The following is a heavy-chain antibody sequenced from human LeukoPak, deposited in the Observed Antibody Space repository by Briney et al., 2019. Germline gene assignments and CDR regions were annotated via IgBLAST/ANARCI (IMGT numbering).Heavy chain of an antibody. V-gene: IGHV3-48*03. CDR2: ISSSGSTI. D-gene: IGHD2-2*01. Sequence: PGGSLRLSCAASGFTFSSYEMNWVRQAPGKGLEWVSYISSSGSTIYYADSLKGRFTISRDNAKNSLYLQMNSLRAEDTAVYYCARGYCSSTSCHQFDYWGQGTLVTVSS. J-gene: IGHJ4*02. CDR3: ARGYCSSTSCHQFDY. CDR1: GFTFSSYE.